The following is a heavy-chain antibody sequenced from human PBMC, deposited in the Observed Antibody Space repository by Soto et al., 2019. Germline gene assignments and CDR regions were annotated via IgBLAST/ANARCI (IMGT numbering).Heavy chain of an antibody. CDR3: AKYKSGAPRSAEVTPDHYGMDV. Sequence: SVKVSCKASGGTFISYAIRWVRQDHGHGLEWMGGITLTFGTANNAQKFKGRVTITADESTSTAYMELSILRSEDTAVYYCAKYKSGAPRSAEVTPDHYGMDVWGQGTTVTVSS. CDR1: GGTFISYA. V-gene: IGHV1-69*13. D-gene: IGHD1-20*01. CDR2: ITLTFGTA. J-gene: IGHJ6*01.